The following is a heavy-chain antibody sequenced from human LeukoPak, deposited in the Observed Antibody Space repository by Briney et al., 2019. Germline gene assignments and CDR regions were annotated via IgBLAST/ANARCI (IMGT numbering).Heavy chain of an antibody. CDR2: INKDGSEN. CDR3: AKDSDYDSSGYYYVGFDY. V-gene: IGHV3-7*03. J-gene: IGHJ4*02. Sequence: GGSLRLSCAASGFSFSGYWMSWVRQAPGKGLEWVANINKDGSENYYVDSVRGRFTISRDNSKNTLYLQMNSLRAEDTAVYYCAKDSDYDSSGYYYVGFDYWGQGTLVTVSS. CDR1: GFSFSGYW. D-gene: IGHD3-22*01.